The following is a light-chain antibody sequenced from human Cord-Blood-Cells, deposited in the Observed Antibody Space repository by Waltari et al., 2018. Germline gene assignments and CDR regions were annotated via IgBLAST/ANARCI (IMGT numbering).Light chain of an antibody. J-gene: IGLJ3*02. V-gene: IGLV3-27*01. CDR2: RDS. Sequence: SYELTQPSSVSVSPGQTARITCSGDVLAKQYARWFQQKPSQAPVLVIYRDSERPSGIPELFSGSSSGTTVTLTISGAQVEDEADYYCYSAADNNRVFGGGTKLTVL. CDR3: YSAADNNRV. CDR1: VLAKQY.